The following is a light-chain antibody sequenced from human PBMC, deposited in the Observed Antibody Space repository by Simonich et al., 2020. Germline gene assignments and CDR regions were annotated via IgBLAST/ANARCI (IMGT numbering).Light chain of an antibody. V-gene: IGLV2-14*03. J-gene: IGLJ3*02. Sequence: QSALTQPASVSGSPGQPITISCTGHSSDVGGYNYVSWYQNHPGKAPKLMIYDVSKRPSGVSNRFSGSKSGNTASLTISGLQAEDEADYYCSSYTSSSTLVFGGGTKLTVL. CDR1: SSDVGGYNY. CDR3: SSYTSSSTLV. CDR2: DVS.